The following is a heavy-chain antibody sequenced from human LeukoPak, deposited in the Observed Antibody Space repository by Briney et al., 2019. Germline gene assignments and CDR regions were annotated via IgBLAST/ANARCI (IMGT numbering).Heavy chain of an antibody. CDR3: ARDQGKYYDSSLDY. CDR2: INPNSGGT. D-gene: IGHD3-22*01. J-gene: IGHJ4*02. CDR1: GYTFTGYY. Sequence: ASVKVSCKASGYTFTGYYMHWVRQAPGQGLEWMGWINPNSGGTNYAQKFQGRVTMTRDTSISTTYMELSRLRSDDTAVYYCARDQGKYYDSSLDYWGQGTLVTVSS. V-gene: IGHV1-2*02.